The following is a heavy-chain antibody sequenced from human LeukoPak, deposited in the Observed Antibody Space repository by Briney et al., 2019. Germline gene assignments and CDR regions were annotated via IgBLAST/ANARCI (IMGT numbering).Heavy chain of an antibody. J-gene: IGHJ5*02. V-gene: IGHV5-51*01. D-gene: IGHD2-15*01. CDR3: ARQMHYYCSGGSCYRNWFDP. CDR1: GYSFTSYW. CDR2: IYPGDSDT. Sequence: GESLKISCKGSGYSFTSYWIGWVRQMPGKGLEWMGIIYPGDSDTRYSPSFQGQVTISADKSIGTAYLQWSSLKASDTAMYYCARQMHYYCSGGSCYRNWFDPWGQGTLVTVSS.